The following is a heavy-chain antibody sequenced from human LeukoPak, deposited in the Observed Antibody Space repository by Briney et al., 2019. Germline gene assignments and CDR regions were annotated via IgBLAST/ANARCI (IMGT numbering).Heavy chain of an antibody. CDR1: GFTFSSYD. D-gene: IGHD1-1*01. J-gene: IGHJ3*02. V-gene: IGHV3-13*01. CDR2: IGTAGDT. CDR3: AREGTGTTRDAFDI. Sequence: SGGSLRLSCAASGFTFSSYDMHWVRQATGKGLEWVSAIGTAGDTYYPGSVKGRFTISRENAKNSLYLQMNSLRAGDTAVYYCAREGTGTTRDAFDIWGQGTMVTVSS.